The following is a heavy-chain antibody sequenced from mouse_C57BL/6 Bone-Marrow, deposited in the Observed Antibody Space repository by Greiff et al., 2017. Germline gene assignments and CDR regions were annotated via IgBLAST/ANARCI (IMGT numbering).Heavy chain of an antibody. V-gene: IGHV1-82*01. CDR2: IYPGDGDT. Sequence: VQLQQSGPELVKPGASVKISCKASGYAFSSSWMNWVKQRPGKGLEWIGGIYPGDGDTNYNEKFKGKATLTADKSSSTAYMQLSSLTSEDSAVYFCASVGSPCWDDWGQGTTLTVSS. J-gene: IGHJ2*01. CDR3: ASVGSPCWDD. CDR1: GYAFSSSW. D-gene: IGHD1-1*02.